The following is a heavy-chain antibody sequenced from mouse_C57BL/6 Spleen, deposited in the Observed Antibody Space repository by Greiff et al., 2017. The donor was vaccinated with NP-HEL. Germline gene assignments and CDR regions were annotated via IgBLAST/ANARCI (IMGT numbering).Heavy chain of an antibody. J-gene: IGHJ2*01. Sequence: QVQLQQPGAELVRPGSSVKLSCKASGYTFTSYWMHWVKQRPIQGLEWIGNIDPSDSETHYNQKFKDKATLTVDKSSSTAYMQLSSLTSEDSAVYYCARDLTTVVGRDYWGQGTTLTVSS. D-gene: IGHD1-1*01. CDR1: GYTFTSYW. CDR2: IDPSDSET. CDR3: ARDLTTVVGRDY. V-gene: IGHV1-52*01.